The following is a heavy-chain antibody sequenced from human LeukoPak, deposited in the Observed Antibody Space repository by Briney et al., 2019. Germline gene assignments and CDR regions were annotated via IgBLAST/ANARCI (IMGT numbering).Heavy chain of an antibody. CDR3: ARDLNQLLPTWFDP. Sequence: ASVKVSCKASGYTFTGYYMHWVRQAPGQGLEWMGWINPNSGGTNYAQKFQGRVTMTRDTSISTAYMELSRLRSDDTAVYYCARDLNQLLPTWFDPWGQGILVTVSS. V-gene: IGHV1-2*02. CDR2: INPNSGGT. J-gene: IGHJ5*02. CDR1: GYTFTGYY. D-gene: IGHD2-2*01.